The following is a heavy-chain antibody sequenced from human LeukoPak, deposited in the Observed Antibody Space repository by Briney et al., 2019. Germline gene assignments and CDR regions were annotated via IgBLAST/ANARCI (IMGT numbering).Heavy chain of an antibody. Sequence: ASVKVSCKASGYTFPSYFMHWVRQAPGQGLEWMGIINPTGGSTTYAQKFQGRVTMTRDTSTSTVYIELSNLISEDTAVYYCASTDIVGPTLYWGQGTLVTVSS. V-gene: IGHV1-46*01. CDR1: GYTFPSYF. J-gene: IGHJ4*02. CDR3: ASTDIVGPTLY. D-gene: IGHD1-26*01. CDR2: INPTGGST.